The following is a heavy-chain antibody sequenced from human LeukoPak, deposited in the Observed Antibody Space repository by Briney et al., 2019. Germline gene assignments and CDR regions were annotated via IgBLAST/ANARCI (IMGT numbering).Heavy chain of an antibody. V-gene: IGHV3-7*01. Sequence: GGSLRLSCAASRFTLSSYWMSWVRQAPGKGLEWVANIKQDGSETYYVGSVKGRFTISRDNAKNSLSLQMNSLRAEDTAVYYCARQRGSGCLDYWGQGTLVTVSS. CDR1: RFTLSSYW. CDR2: IKQDGSET. J-gene: IGHJ4*02. CDR3: ARQRGSGCLDY. D-gene: IGHD6-19*01.